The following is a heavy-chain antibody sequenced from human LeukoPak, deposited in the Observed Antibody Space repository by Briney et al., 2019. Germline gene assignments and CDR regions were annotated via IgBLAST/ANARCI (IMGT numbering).Heavy chain of an antibody. Sequence: PGGSLRLSCAASGFTFSSYAMSWVRQAPGKGLEWVSAITGSGAGGTDYADSVKGRFTISRDNSKNTVYLEMNSLRAEDTAVYYCAKSQQLELFFGPDAFDIWGQGTMVTVSS. V-gene: IGHV3-23*01. CDR1: GFTFSSYA. CDR3: AKSQQLELFFGPDAFDI. CDR2: ITGSGAGGT. J-gene: IGHJ3*02. D-gene: IGHD1-1*01.